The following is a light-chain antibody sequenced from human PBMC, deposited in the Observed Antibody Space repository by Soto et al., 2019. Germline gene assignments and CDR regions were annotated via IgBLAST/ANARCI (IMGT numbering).Light chain of an antibody. Sequence: EIVMTQSPANLSVSPGERATLSCRASQYVSSSVAWYQQKPGQAPRLLIYGASTRATGIPARFSGSGSGTEFILTISSLQSEDFAVYHCQQYKDWPTTFGQGTKVEIK. J-gene: IGKJ1*01. CDR2: GAS. CDR1: QYVSSS. CDR3: QQYKDWPTT. V-gene: IGKV3-15*01.